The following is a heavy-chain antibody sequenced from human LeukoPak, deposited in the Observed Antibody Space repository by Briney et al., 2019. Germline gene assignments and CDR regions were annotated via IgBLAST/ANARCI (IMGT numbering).Heavy chain of an antibody. D-gene: IGHD7-27*01. CDR2: IDTSSSTM. J-gene: IGHJ3*01. Sequence: GGSLRLSCAASAFTFSDYSMNWVRQAPGKGLEWISYIDTSSSTMYYADSVMGRCTISRDNAKESLYLQMNSLRDEDTAVYYCAREDDSWGPNNLDLWGQGTMVTVSS. CDR1: AFTFSDYS. CDR3: AREDDSWGPNNLDL. V-gene: IGHV3-48*02.